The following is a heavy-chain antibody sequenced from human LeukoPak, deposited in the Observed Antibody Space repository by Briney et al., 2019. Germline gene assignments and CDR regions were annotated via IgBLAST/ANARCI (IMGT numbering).Heavy chain of an antibody. CDR1: GGSFSGYY. J-gene: IGHJ4*02. CDR3: ARWRDYSGYTPDVFDY. CDR2: INHSGST. D-gene: IGHD5-12*01. V-gene: IGHV4-34*01. Sequence: SETLTLTCAVYGGSFSGYYWSWTRRPPGKGLVWIGEINHSGSTNYNPSLKSRVTISVETSKNQFSLKLSSVTAADTAVYYCARWRDYSGYTPDVFDYWGQGTLVTVSS.